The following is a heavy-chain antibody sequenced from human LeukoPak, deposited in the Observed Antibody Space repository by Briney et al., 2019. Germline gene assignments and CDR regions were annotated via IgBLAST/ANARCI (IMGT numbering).Heavy chain of an antibody. D-gene: IGHD2-8*01. J-gene: IGHJ4*02. CDR1: GXTFSSYA. V-gene: IGHV3-23*01. CDR2: ISXXXDYT. CDR3: AKDTSIGKYCTNGVCSPFDY. Sequence: GGSLTLSCAGSGXTFSSYAMXXXRXAPGXXLXXVSVISXXXDYTSYADSVRGRFTISRDNSRNTLYLQMISLRPEDTAVYYCAKDTSIGKYCTNGVCSPFDYWGQGTLVTVSS.